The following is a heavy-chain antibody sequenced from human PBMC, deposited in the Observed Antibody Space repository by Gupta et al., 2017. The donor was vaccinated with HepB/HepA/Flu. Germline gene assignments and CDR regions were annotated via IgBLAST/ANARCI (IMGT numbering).Heavy chain of an antibody. CDR3: AREWAQYDSSGYYYAPPWFDP. V-gene: IGHV1-2*02. CDR1: GYTFTGYY. CDR2: INPNSGGT. J-gene: IGHJ5*02. D-gene: IGHD3-22*01. Sequence: QVQLVQSGAEVKKPGASVKVSCKASGYTFTGYYMHWVRQAPGQGLEWMGWINPNSGGTNYAQKFQGRVTMTRDTSISTAYMELSRLRSDDTAVYYCAREWAQYDSSGYYYAPPWFDPWGQGTLVTVSS.